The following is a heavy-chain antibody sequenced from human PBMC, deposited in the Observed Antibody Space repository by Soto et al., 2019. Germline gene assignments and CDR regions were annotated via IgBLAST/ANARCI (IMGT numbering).Heavy chain of an antibody. CDR2: ISGNGGST. CDR3: AKRPASIITFDY. Sequence: EVQLLDSGGGLVQPGGSLRLSCAASGFTFSNYAMSWVRQAQGKGLEWVSTISGNGGSTYYADSVKGRLTISRDNSKNMLFLQINSLRDDDSAVYYCAKRPASIITFDYWGQGTPVTVSS. CDR1: GFTFSNYA. J-gene: IGHJ4*02. D-gene: IGHD2-2*01. V-gene: IGHV3-23*01.